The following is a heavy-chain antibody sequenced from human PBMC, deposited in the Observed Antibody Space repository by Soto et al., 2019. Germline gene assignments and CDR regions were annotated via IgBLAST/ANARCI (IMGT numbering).Heavy chain of an antibody. CDR1: GGSISGYY. J-gene: IGHJ6*02. CDR3: ARDLWGYCGTDCYPLDV. D-gene: IGHD2-21*02. Sequence: NPSETLSLTCTVSGGSISGYYWSWIRQPPGKGLEWIGYMYNTGSTVYNPSFKSRVTISVDTSNNQFSLKLNSVTAADTAVYYCARDLWGYCGTDCYPLDVWGQGTTVTVSS. CDR2: MYNTGST. V-gene: IGHV4-59*01.